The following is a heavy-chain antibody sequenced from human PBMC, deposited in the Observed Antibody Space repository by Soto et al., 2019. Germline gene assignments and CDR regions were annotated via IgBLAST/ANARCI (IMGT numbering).Heavy chain of an antibody. CDR3: ATDGLNYYDSSGYSDFDY. Sequence: ASVKVSCKVSGYTLTELSMHWVRQAPGKGLEWKGDFDPEDGETIYAQKLQGRVTMTEDTSTDTAYMELSSLRSEDTAVYYCATDGLNYYDSSGYSDFDYWGQGTLVTVSS. CDR2: FDPEDGET. J-gene: IGHJ4*02. V-gene: IGHV1-24*01. CDR1: GYTLTELS. D-gene: IGHD3-22*01.